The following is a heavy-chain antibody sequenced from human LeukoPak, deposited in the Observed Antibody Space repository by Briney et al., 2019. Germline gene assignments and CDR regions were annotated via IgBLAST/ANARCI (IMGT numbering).Heavy chain of an antibody. CDR1: GESFSGYY. V-gene: IGHV4-34*12. J-gene: IGHJ4*02. CDR2: IIDTGST. Sequence: SETLSLTCVVYGESFSGYYWTWIRQPPGKGLEWIGEIIDTGSTKYNSSLKSRVTISVDTSKNQFSLKLRSVTAADTAVYYCARVTGYVIEDNFDYWGQGTLVTVSS. D-gene: IGHD2-15*01. CDR3: ARVTGYVIEDNFDY.